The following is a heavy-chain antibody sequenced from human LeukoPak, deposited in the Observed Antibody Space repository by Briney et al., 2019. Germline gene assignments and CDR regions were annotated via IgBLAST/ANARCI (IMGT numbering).Heavy chain of an antibody. D-gene: IGHD1-7*01. J-gene: IGHJ5*02. CDR1: GYTFTSYG. Sequence: ASVKVSCKASGYTFTSYGISWVRQAPGQGLEWMGWISAYNGNTNYAQKLQGRVTMTTDTSTSTAYLELRSLRSDDTAVYYCALELLVDWFDPWGQGTLVTVSS. CDR2: ISAYNGNT. CDR3: ALELLVDWFDP. V-gene: IGHV1-18*01.